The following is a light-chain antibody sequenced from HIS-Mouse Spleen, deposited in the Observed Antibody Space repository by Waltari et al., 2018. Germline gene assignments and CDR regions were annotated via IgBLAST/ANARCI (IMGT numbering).Light chain of an antibody. CDR1: QSLLHSNGYNC. V-gene: IGKV2-28*01. J-gene: IGKJ1*01. CDR2: LGS. CDR3: MQALQTPPT. Sequence: DLVMTQSPLSLPVTPGEPASISCRSSQSLLHSNGYNCLDWYLQKPGQCPQLMIYLGSNRASGVPDRFSGSGSGTEFTLKISRVEAEDVGVYYCMQALQTPPTFGQGTKVEIK.